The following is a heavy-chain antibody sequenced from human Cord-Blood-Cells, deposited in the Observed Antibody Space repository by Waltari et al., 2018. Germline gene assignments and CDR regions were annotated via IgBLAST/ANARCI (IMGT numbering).Heavy chain of an antibody. Sequence: ELQLVESGGGLVQPGGSLKLSCAASGFTFSGSAMHWVRQASGKGLEWVGRIRSKANSYATAYAASVKGRFTISRDDSKNTAYLQMNSLKTEDTAVYYCTSRDSSWTFDIWGQGTMVTVSS. V-gene: IGHV3-73*02. D-gene: IGHD6-13*01. CDR1: GFTFSGSA. CDR2: IRSKANSYAT. CDR3: TSRDSSWTFDI. J-gene: IGHJ3*02.